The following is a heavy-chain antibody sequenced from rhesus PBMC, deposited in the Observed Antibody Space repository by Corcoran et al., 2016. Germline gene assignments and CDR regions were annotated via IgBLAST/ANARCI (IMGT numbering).Heavy chain of an antibody. J-gene: IGHJ1*01. CDR1: GFTFGSYA. V-gene: IGHV1-198*02. Sequence: QVQLVQSGAEVKKPGASVKVSCTASGFTFGSYAISWVRQAPGQGLEWMGVIIPFVGIKKYAEKCQGRVTSTADTSTSTAYMERSSLRSEDTAVYYCARGFLATAAFEFWGQGALVTVSS. CDR3: ARGFLATAAFEF. D-gene: IGHD5-36*01. CDR2: IIPFVGIK.